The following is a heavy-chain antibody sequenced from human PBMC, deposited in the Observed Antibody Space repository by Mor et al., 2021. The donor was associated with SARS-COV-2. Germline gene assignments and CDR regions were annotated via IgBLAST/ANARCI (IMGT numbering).Heavy chain of an antibody. Sequence: KSRVTISVDTSKNQFSLKLSSVTAADTAVYYCARVEGQWLIFAFDIWGQG. J-gene: IGHJ3*02. D-gene: IGHD6-19*01. CDR3: ARVEGQWLIFAFDI. V-gene: IGHV4-59*01.